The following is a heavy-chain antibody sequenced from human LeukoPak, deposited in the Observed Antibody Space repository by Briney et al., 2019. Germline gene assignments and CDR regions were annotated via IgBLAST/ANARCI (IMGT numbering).Heavy chain of an antibody. D-gene: IGHD3-16*02. CDR3: ATRTPHRYYYYYMDV. CDR2: IIPIFGTA. Sequence: SVKVSCKASGGTFSSYAISWVRQAPGQGLEWMGGIIPIFGTANYAQKFQGRVTITADASTSTAYMELSSLRSEDTAVYYCATRTPHRYYYYYMDVWGKGTTVTVSS. V-gene: IGHV1-69*01. J-gene: IGHJ6*03. CDR1: GGTFSSYA.